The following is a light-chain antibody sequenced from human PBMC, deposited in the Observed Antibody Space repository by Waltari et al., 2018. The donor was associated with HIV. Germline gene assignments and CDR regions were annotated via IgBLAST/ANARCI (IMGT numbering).Light chain of an antibody. Sequence: DIVMTQSPDSLAVSLGARATVTCTSSRTVLYNRYYLAWYQQKPGQPPKVLIYWASTRAIGVPDRFSGSGSGTDFSLTISRVQADDVAIYYCQQYYTLRSTFGGGTKIEI. CDR1: RTVLYNRYY. CDR2: WAS. J-gene: IGKJ4*01. V-gene: IGKV4-1*01. CDR3: QQYYTLRST.